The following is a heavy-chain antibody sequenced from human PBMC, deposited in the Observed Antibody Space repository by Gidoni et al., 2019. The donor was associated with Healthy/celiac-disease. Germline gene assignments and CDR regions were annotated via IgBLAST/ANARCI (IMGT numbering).Heavy chain of an antibody. J-gene: IGHJ5*02. CDR2: IYHSGST. CDR1: GYSITSGYY. Sequence: QVQLQESGPGLVKPSETLSLPCAVSGYSITSGYYWGWIRQPPGKGLEWIGSIYHSGSTYYNPSLKSRVTISVDTSKNQFSLKLSSVTAADTAVYYCARDSGEQWLVRGWFDPWGQGTLVTVSS. CDR3: ARDSGEQWLVRGWFDP. D-gene: IGHD6-19*01. V-gene: IGHV4-38-2*02.